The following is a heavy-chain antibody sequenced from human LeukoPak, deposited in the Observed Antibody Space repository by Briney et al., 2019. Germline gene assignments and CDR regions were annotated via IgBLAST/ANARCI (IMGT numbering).Heavy chain of an antibody. J-gene: IGHJ4*02. CDR3: ARGGGYCSGGSCRDFDY. Sequence: PSETLSLTCAVYGGSFSGYYWSWIRQPPGKGLEWIGEINHSGSTNYNPSLKSRVTISVDTSKNQFSLKLSSVTAADTAVYYCARGGGYCSGGSCRDFDYWGQGTLVTVSS. CDR1: GGSFSGYY. CDR2: INHSGST. D-gene: IGHD2-15*01. V-gene: IGHV4-34*01.